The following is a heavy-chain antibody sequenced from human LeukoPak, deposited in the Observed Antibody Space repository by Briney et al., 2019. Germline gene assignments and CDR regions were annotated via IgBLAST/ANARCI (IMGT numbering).Heavy chain of an antibody. CDR2: INPSGGST. CDR3: AREGGSGSAGATFDY. Sequence: GASVKVSCKASGYTFTSYYMHWVRQAPGQGLEWMGIINPSGGSTGYAQKFQGRVTMTRDTSTSTVYMELSSLRSEDTAVYYCAREGGSGSAGATFDYWGQGTLVTVSS. J-gene: IGHJ4*02. D-gene: IGHD3-10*01. V-gene: IGHV1-46*01. CDR1: GYTFTSYY.